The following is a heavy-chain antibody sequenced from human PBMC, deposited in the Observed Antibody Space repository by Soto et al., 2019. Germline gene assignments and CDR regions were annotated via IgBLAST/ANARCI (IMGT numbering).Heavy chain of an antibody. D-gene: IGHD1-26*01. CDR2: MNPNSGNT. V-gene: IGHV1-8*01. CDR3: ARDGSYGQDPRFDY. Sequence: QVQLVQSGAEVKKPGASVKVSCKASGYTFTSYDINWVRQATGQGLEWMGWMNPNSGNTGYAQKFQGRVTRTRNTSISTAYMELSSLRSEDPAVYYCARDGSYGQDPRFDYWGQGTLVTVSS. CDR1: GYTFTSYD. J-gene: IGHJ4*02.